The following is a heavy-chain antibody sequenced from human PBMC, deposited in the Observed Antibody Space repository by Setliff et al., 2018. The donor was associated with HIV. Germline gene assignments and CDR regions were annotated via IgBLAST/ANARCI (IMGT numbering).Heavy chain of an antibody. Sequence: GGSLRLSCVASGFTFGSHAMSWVRQSPGKGLEWVSSISGSDNNTYYADSVKGRLAISRDNSRNTLFLHMSSLRAEDTAVYYCAKEMDEYSSGWDYNGGNAFDIWGQGTMVTVS. J-gene: IGHJ3*02. D-gene: IGHD6-19*01. CDR1: GFTFGSHA. V-gene: IGHV3-23*01. CDR2: ISGSDNNT. CDR3: AKEMDEYSSGWDYNGGNAFDI.